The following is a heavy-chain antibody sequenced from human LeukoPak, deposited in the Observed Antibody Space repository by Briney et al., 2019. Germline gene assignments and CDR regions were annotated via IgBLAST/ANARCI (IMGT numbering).Heavy chain of an antibody. CDR3: ARAQRITMIVRGAFDI. Sequence: ASETLSLTCSVSGGSISSGSYYWSWIRQPAGKGLEWIGRIYSSGSTNYNPSLKSRVTISVDTSKNQFSLKLSSVTAADTAVYYCARAQRITMIVRGAFDIWGQGTMVTVSS. J-gene: IGHJ3*02. D-gene: IGHD3-22*01. V-gene: IGHV4-61*10. CDR2: IYSSGST. CDR1: GGSISSGSYY.